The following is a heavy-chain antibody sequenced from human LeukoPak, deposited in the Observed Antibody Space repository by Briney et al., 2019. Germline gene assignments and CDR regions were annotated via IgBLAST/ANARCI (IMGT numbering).Heavy chain of an antibody. CDR3: AKGHYWYFDL. J-gene: IGHJ2*01. CDR1: GFTFNNYA. V-gene: IGHV3-23*01. Sequence: GGSLRLSCVASGFTFNNYAMSWVRQTPGRGLEWVSAMSGSGTSTYYVDSVKGRFTISRDTSKSTVYLQMNSLRAEDTDVYYCAKGHYWYFDLWGRGTLVTVSS. CDR2: MSGSGTST.